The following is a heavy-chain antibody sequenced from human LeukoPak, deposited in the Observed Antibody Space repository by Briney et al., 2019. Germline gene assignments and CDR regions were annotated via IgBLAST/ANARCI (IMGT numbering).Heavy chain of an antibody. CDR3: ARDLPPALYDY. D-gene: IGHD2-2*01. Sequence: GGSLRLSCAASGLTFSSYAMHWVRQAPGKGLEWVAVISYDGSNKYYADSVKGRFTISRDNSKNTLYLQMNSLRAEDTAVYYCARDLPPALYDYWGQGTLVTVSS. CDR2: ISYDGSNK. J-gene: IGHJ4*02. V-gene: IGHV3-30-3*01. CDR1: GLTFSSYA.